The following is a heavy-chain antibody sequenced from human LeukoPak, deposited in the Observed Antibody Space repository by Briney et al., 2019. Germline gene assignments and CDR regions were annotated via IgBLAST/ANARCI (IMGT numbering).Heavy chain of an antibody. CDR1: GFTFSSYG. CDR3: ARVPPASYDSSGYDTHDAFDI. Sequence: GGSLRLSCAASGFTFSSYGMHWVRQAPGKGLEWVAVIWYDGSNKYYADSVKGRFTISRDNSKNTLYLQMNSLRAEDTAVYYCARVPPASYDSSGYDTHDAFDIWGQGTMVTVS. CDR2: IWYDGSNK. D-gene: IGHD3-22*01. J-gene: IGHJ3*02. V-gene: IGHV3-33*01.